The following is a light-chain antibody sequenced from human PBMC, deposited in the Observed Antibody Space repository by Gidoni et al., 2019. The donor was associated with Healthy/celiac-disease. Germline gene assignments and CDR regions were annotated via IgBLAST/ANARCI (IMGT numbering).Light chain of an antibody. J-gene: IGKJ2*01. CDR2: EAS. V-gene: IGKV1-33*01. CDR1: QVISNY. CDR3: QQYDNLPYT. Sequence: DIQMTSSPSSLSAAVVDRVTITCQANQVISNYLNWYQQKPGKAPKLLLYEASNLETGVPSRCSRSGSGTDFTFTISSLQPEDIATYYYQQYDNLPYTFGQGTKLEIK.